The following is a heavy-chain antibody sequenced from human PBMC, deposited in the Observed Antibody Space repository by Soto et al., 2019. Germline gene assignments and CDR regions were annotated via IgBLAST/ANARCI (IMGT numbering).Heavy chain of an antibody. CDR1: GFKFRSYA. CDR2: IRESGGAT. V-gene: IGHV3-23*04. J-gene: IGHJ6*02. D-gene: IGHD3-3*01. Sequence: EVQLVESGGGLVQPGGSLRLSCAASGFKFRSYAMAWVRQAPGKGLEWVSGIRESGGATNYADSVRGRFTISRDNSRNTMDLLMNNLRAEDTAVYYCAKDRATNFGVVWKYGMDVWGQGTTVSVSS. CDR3: AKDRATNFGVVWKYGMDV.